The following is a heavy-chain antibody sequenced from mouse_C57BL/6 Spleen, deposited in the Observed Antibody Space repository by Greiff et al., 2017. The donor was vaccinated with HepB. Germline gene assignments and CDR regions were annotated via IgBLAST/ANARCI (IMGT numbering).Heavy chain of an antibody. D-gene: IGHD1-3*01. CDR2: IDPETGGT. V-gene: IGHV1-15*01. CDR3: TRSELSFAY. CDR1: GYTFTDYE. Sequence: QVQLQQSGAELVRPGASVTLSCKASGYTFTDYEMHWVKQTPVHGLEWIGAIDPETGGTAYNQKFKGKAILTADKSSSTASMERRSLTSEDSAVYYCTRSELSFAYWGQGTLVTVSA. J-gene: IGHJ3*01.